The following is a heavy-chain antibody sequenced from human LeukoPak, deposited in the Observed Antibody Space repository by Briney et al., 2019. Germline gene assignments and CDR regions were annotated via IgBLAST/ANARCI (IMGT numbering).Heavy chain of an antibody. CDR2: ISSSSTYI. V-gene: IGHV3-21*01. D-gene: IGHD3-10*01. J-gene: IGHJ4*02. CDR1: GFTFSSYT. CDR3: ARDLLLYFGEVTMAFDY. Sequence: GGSLRLSCAASGFTFSSYTMNWVRQAPGKGLEWVSSISSSSTYINYADSVKGRFTISRDNAKNSLYLQMNSLRAEDTAVYYCARDLLLYFGEVTMAFDYWGLGTLVTVSS.